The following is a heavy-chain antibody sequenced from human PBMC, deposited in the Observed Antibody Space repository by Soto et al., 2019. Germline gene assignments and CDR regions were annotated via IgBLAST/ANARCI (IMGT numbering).Heavy chain of an antibody. CDR1: GGSFSGYY. V-gene: IGHV4-34*01. CDR2: INHSGST. Sequence: SEILSLTCAVYGGSFSGYYWSWIRQPPGKGLEWIGEINHSGSTNYNPSLKSRVTISVDTSKNQFSLKLSSVTAADTAVYYCARGGYSYVYYFDYWGQGTLVTVSS. CDR3: ARGGYSYVYYFDY. J-gene: IGHJ4*02. D-gene: IGHD5-18*01.